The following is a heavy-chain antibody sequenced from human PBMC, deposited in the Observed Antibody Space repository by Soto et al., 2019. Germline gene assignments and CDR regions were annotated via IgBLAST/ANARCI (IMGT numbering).Heavy chain of an antibody. Sequence: GGFLRLSCTASGLTFSNYAMSWVRQAPGKGLEFVSFISGGGGSTYSADSVKGRFTVSRDNLKNTLSLQMNSLRVEDTAVYYCVKLLRSWYGHNALYVWGQGTTGTAP. D-gene: IGHD4-17*01. CDR1: GLTFSNYA. J-gene: IGHJ6*02. CDR2: ISGGGGST. V-gene: IGHV3-23*01. CDR3: VKLLRSWYGHNALYV.